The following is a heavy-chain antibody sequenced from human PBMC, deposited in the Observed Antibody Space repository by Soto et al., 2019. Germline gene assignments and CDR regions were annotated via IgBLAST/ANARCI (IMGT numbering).Heavy chain of an antibody. CDR1: GGSFSGYY. CDR3: ARAFFNGRTFDI. D-gene: IGHD3-3*01. CDR2: INHSGST. V-gene: IGHV4-34*01. J-gene: IGHJ3*02. Sequence: SETLSLTCAVYGGSFSGYYWSWIRQPPGKGLEWIGEINHSGSTNYNPSLKSRVTISVDTSKNQFSLKLSSVTAADTAVYYCARAFFNGRTFDIWGQGTMVTVSS.